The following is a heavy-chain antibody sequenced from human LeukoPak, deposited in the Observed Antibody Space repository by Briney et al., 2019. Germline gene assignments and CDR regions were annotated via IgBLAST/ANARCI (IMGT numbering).Heavy chain of an antibody. CDR3: ARDLAYSSKFFDH. Sequence: ASVKVSCKASGGTFSSYAISWVRQAPGQGLEWMGGIIPIFGTANYAQKFQGRVTITADESTSTAYMELSSLRSEDTAVYYCARDLAYSSKFFDHWGQGTLVTVSS. J-gene: IGHJ4*02. CDR1: GGTFSSYA. CDR2: IIPIFGTA. V-gene: IGHV1-69*13. D-gene: IGHD6-13*01.